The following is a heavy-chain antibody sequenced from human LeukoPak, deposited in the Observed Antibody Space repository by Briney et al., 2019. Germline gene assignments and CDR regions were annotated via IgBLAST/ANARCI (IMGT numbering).Heavy chain of an antibody. Sequence: PGGSLRLSCAASGFTFSNYGMHWVRQAPGKGLEWVSAISGSGGSTYYADSVKGRFTISRDNSKNTLYLQMNSLRAEDTAVYYCAKDPTYYDFWSGYPEYFQHWGQGTLVTVSS. CDR2: ISGSGGST. J-gene: IGHJ1*01. V-gene: IGHV3-23*01. CDR1: GFTFSNYG. CDR3: AKDPTYYDFWSGYPEYFQH. D-gene: IGHD3-3*01.